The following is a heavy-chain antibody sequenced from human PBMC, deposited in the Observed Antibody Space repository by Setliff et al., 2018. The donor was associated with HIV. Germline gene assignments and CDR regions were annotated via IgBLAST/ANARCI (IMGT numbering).Heavy chain of an antibody. V-gene: IGHV4-38-2*01. J-gene: IGHJ4*02. CDR3: AMQGSSYFEY. CDR1: GYSISSGYY. Sequence: SETLSLTCAVSGYSISSGYYWGWIRQPPGKGLEWIGSIYISGSTKYNPSIKSRVTMSVDTSKNQFSLRLSSVTAADTAMYYCAMQGSSYFEYWGRGILVTVSS. D-gene: IGHD6-6*01. CDR2: IYISGST.